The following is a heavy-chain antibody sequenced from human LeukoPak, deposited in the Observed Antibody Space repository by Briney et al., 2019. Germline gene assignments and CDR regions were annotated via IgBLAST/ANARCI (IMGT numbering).Heavy chain of an antibody. CDR1: GFTFSSYW. CDR3: ARVVTAGYFDWLLGTAFDY. D-gene: IGHD3-9*01. CDR2: IKQDGSEK. V-gene: IGHV3-7*04. J-gene: IGHJ4*02. Sequence: PGGSLRLSCAASGFTFSSYWMSWVRQAPGKGLEWVANIKQDGSEKYYVDSVKGRFTISRDNAKNSLYLQMNSLRAEDTAVYYCARVVTAGYFDWLLGTAFDYWGQGTLVTVSS.